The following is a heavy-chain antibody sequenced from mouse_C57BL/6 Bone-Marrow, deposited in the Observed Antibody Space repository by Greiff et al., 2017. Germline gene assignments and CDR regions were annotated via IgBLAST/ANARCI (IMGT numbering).Heavy chain of an antibody. CDR2: ISGGGGNT. Sequence: EVKLVESGGGLVKPGGSLKLSCAASGFTFSSYTMSWVRQTPEKRLQWVAAISGGGGNTYSPDSVKGRFTISRDNDKNILYLQMSSLRSEDTALYYCSRQVTTVLATKYFDVWGTGTTGTVSS. J-gene: IGHJ1*03. V-gene: IGHV5-9*01. CDR3: SRQVTTVLATKYFDV. D-gene: IGHD1-1*01. CDR1: GFTFSSYT.